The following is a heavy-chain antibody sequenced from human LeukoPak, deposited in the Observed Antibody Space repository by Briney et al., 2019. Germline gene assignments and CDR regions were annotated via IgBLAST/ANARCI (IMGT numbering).Heavy chain of an antibody. D-gene: IGHD7-27*01. CDR2: ISAYNGNT. V-gene: IGHV1-18*01. Sequence: ASVKVSCKASGYTFTSYGISWVRQAPGQGLEWMGWISAYNGNTNYAQKFQGRVTMTRDTSTSTVYMELSSLRSEDTAVYYCARDRSINWATFGDYWGQGTLVTVSS. CDR3: ARDRSINWATFGDY. CDR1: GYTFTSYG. J-gene: IGHJ4*02.